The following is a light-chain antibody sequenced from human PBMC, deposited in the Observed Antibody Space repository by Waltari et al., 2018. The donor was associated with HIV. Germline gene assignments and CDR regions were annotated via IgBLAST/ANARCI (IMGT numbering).Light chain of an antibody. V-gene: IGKV3-20*01. Sequence: EIVLTQSPGTLSLSPGERATLSCRASQSVSISYLAWYQQTPGQAPRLLIYGASSRATGIPDRFSGSGSGTDFTLTISRLEPEDFAVYYCQQYGSSPPYTFGQGTKLDIK. CDR2: GAS. CDR3: QQYGSSPPYT. J-gene: IGKJ2*01. CDR1: QSVSISY.